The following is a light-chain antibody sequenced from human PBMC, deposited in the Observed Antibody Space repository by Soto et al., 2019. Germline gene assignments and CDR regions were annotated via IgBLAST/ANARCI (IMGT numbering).Light chain of an antibody. CDR2: DVT. J-gene: IGLJ2*01. V-gene: IGLV2-14*01. CDR3: SSYTSSSTLV. Sequence: QSALTQPASVSGSPGQSITISCTGTGSDVGDYNYVSWYRQHPGKAPKLMIYDVTNRPSGVSNRFSGSKSGNTASLTISGLQAEDEADYYCSSYTSSSTLVFGGGTKVTVL. CDR1: GSDVGDYNY.